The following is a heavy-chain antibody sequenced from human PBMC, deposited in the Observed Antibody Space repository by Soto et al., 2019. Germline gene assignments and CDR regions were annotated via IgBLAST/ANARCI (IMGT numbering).Heavy chain of an antibody. CDR1: GDSVSSNSAA. D-gene: IGHD3-10*01. CDR2: TYYRSKWYN. J-gene: IGHJ4*02. CDR3: ARDLSGSGSYYSNYYFDY. Sequence: SHTLSLTCAISGDSVSSNSAAWNWIRQSPSRGLEWLGRTYYRSKWYNDYAVSVKSRITINPDTSKNQFSLQLNSVTPEDTAVYYCARDLSGSGSYYSNYYFDYWGQGTLVTVSS. V-gene: IGHV6-1*01.